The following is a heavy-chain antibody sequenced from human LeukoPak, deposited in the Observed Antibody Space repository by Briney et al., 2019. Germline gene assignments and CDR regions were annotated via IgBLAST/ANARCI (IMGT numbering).Heavy chain of an antibody. CDR2: LSSTGNT. CDR3: ARWRPIDAFDI. V-gene: IGHV3-53*04. J-gene: IGHJ3*02. Sequence: GGSLRLSCAVSGFTCSNYEMNWVRQAPGKGLEWVSLLSSTGNTSYADSVKGRFTISRHNSKNTLYLQVNSLRPEDTAMYYCARWRPIDAFDIWGQGTMVIVSS. CDR1: GFTCSNYE. D-gene: IGHD3-3*01.